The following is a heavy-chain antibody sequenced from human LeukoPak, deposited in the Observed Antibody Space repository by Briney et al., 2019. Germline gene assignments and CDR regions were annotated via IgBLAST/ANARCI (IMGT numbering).Heavy chain of an antibody. J-gene: IGHJ2*01. V-gene: IGHV4-61*01. CDR2: IYYSGST. Sequence: SETRCLTCTVSGGSVSSGSYCWSWIRQPPGKGLEWIGYIYYSGSTNYSPYLESRVTISVDTSKNQFSLKLSSVTAADTAVYYCARGSFDSSGRPYFDLWGRGTLVTVSS. CDR1: GGSVSSGSYC. D-gene: IGHD3-22*01. CDR3: ARGSFDSSGRPYFDL.